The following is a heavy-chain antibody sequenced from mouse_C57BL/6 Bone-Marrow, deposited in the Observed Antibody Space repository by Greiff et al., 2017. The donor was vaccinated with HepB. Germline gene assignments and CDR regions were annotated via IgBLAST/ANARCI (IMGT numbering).Heavy chain of an antibody. V-gene: IGHV1-66*01. CDR2: IYPGSGNT. Sequence: VQVVESGPELVKPGASVKISCKASGYSFTSYYIHWVKQRPGQGLEWIGCIYPGSGNTKYNQKFKGKATLTEDTSSSTAYMQLSSLTSEDSAVYYCAREQGTWDIDYWGQGTTLTVSS. CDR3: AREQGTWDIDY. CDR1: GYSFTSYY. J-gene: IGHJ2*01. D-gene: IGHD3-3*01.